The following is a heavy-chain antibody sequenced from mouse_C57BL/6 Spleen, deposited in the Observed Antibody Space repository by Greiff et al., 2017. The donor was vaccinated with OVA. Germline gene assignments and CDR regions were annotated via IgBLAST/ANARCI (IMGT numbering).Heavy chain of an antibody. CDR3: ARGGLPYYFDY. V-gene: IGHV1-61*01. D-gene: IGHD5-5*01. CDR1: GYTFTSYW. Sequence: QVQLKQPGAELVRPGSSVKLSCKASGYTFTSYWMDWVKQRPGQGLEWIGNIYPSDSETHYNQKFKDKATLTVDKSSSTAYMQLSSLTSEDSAVYYCARGGLPYYFDYWGQGTTLTVSS. CDR2: IYPSDSET. J-gene: IGHJ2*01.